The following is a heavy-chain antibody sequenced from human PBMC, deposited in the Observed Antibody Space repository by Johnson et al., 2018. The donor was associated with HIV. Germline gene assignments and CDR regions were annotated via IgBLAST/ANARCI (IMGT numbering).Heavy chain of an antibody. CDR2: ISYDGSDK. CDR3: AKPSTESAFDI. V-gene: IGHV3-30*18. Sequence: QVQLVESGGGVVQPGRSLRLSCAASGFTFSSYGMHWVRQAPAKGLEWVAFISYDGSDKYYADSAKGRFTISRDNSKNTLYLQMNSRRAEDTAVYYCAKPSTESAFDIWGQGTRVTVSS. CDR1: GFTFSSYG. D-gene: IGHD1-1*01. J-gene: IGHJ3*02.